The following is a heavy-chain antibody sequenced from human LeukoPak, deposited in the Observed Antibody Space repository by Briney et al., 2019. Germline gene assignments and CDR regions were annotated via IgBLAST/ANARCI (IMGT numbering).Heavy chain of an antibody. V-gene: IGHV3-30*18. Sequence: GGSLRLSCAASGFTFSSYGMHWVRQAPGKGLEWVAVISYDGSNKYYADSVKGRFTISRDDSENTLYLQMNSLRAEDTALYYCAKSVAGTFYYSYGMDVWGQGTTVTVSS. D-gene: IGHD6-19*01. CDR2: ISYDGSNK. CDR1: GFTFSSYG. CDR3: AKSVAGTFYYSYGMDV. J-gene: IGHJ6*02.